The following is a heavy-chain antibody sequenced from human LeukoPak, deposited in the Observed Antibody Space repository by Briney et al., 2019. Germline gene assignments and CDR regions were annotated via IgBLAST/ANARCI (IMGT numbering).Heavy chain of an antibody. Sequence: GGSLRLSCAASGFTVSSNYMSWVRQAPGKGLEWVSVIYSGGSTYYADSVKGRFTISRDNSKNTLYLQMNSLRAEDTAVYYCTRGGTTAAFDYWGQGTLVTVSS. CDR2: IYSGGST. D-gene: IGHD4-17*01. J-gene: IGHJ4*02. CDR3: TRGGTTAAFDY. V-gene: IGHV3-66*01. CDR1: GFTVSSNY.